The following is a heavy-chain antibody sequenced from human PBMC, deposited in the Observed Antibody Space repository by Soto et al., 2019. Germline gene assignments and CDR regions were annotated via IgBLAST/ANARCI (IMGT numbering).Heavy chain of an antibody. CDR1: GFTFSSYA. J-gene: IGHJ4*02. Sequence: GGSLRLSCAASGFTFSSYAMHWVRQAPGKGLEWVAVISYDGSNKYYADSVKGRFTISRDNSKNTLYLQMSSLRAEDTAVYYCAREWLQFPYFDYWGQGTLVTVSS. CDR2: ISYDGSNK. CDR3: AREWLQFPYFDY. V-gene: IGHV3-30-3*01. D-gene: IGHD5-12*01.